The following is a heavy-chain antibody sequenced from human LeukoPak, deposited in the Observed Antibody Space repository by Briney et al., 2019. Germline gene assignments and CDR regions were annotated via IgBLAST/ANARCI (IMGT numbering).Heavy chain of an antibody. CDR2: ISSSSSTI. J-gene: IGHJ4*02. V-gene: IGHV3-48*01. D-gene: IGHD1-1*01. CDR3: ARDFRDELEPLPYFDY. CDR1: GFTFSSYE. Sequence: GGSLRLSCAASGFTFSSYEMNWVRQAPGKGLEWVSYISSSSSTIYYADSVKGRFTISRDNAKNSLYLQMNSLRAEDTAVYYCARDFRDELEPLPYFDYWGQGTLVTVSS.